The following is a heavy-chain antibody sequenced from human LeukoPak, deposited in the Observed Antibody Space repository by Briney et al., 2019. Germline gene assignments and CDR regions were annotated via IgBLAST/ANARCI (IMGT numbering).Heavy chain of an antibody. CDR3: ARSLYSSSWYYFDY. V-gene: IGHV1-2*02. CDR2: INPNSGGT. J-gene: IGHJ4*02. D-gene: IGHD6-13*01. CDR1: GYTFTGYY. Sequence: ASVRVSCRASGYTFTGYYMHWVRQAPGQGLEWMGWINPNSGGTNYAQKFQGRVTMTRDTSISTAYMELSRLRSDDTAAYYCARSLYSSSWYYFDYWGQGTLVTVSS.